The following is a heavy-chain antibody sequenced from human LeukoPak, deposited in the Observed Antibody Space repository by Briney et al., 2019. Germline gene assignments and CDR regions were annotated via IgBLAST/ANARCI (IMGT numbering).Heavy chain of an antibody. J-gene: IGHJ4*02. CDR1: GYTFTGYY. CDR3: ARLAYCGGDCYSSGYYFDY. Sequence: ASVKVSCKASGYTFTGYYMHWVRQAPGQGLEWMGWINPNSGGTNYAQKFQGRVTMTRDTSISTAYMELSRLRSDDTAVYYCARLAYCGGDCYSSGYYFDYWGQGTLVTVSS. D-gene: IGHD2-21*02. CDR2: INPNSGGT. V-gene: IGHV1-2*02.